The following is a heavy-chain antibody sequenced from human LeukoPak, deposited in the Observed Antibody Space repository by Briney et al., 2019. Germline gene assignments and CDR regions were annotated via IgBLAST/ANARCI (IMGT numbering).Heavy chain of an antibody. CDR1: RFTVSSNY. V-gene: IGHV3-53*01. CDR3: ARGRIAVAGPFDY. Sequence: GGSLRLSCAASRFTVSSNYMNWVRQAPGEGLEWVSVIYSGGSTYYADSVKGRFTISRDNSKNTLYLQMNSLRAEDTAVYYCARGRIAVAGPFDYWGQGTLVTVSS. CDR2: IYSGGST. D-gene: IGHD6-19*01. J-gene: IGHJ4*02.